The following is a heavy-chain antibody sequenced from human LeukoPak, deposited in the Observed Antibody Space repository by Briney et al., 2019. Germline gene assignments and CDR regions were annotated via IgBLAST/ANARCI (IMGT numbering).Heavy chain of an antibody. CDR1: GYTFTGYY. D-gene: IGHD2-2*01. V-gene: IGHV1-2*02. CDR3: ARDRGCSSTSCHFNWFDP. Sequence: ASVKASCKASGYTFTGYYMHWVRQAPGQGLEWMGWINPNSGGTNYAQKFQGRVTMTRDTSIGTAYMELSRLRSDDTAVYYCARDRGCSSTSCHFNWFDPWGQGTLVTVSS. J-gene: IGHJ5*02. CDR2: INPNSGGT.